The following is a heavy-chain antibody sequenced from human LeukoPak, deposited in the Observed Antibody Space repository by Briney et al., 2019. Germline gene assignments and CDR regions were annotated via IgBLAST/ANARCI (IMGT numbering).Heavy chain of an antibody. CDR3: ARDRTERYGSGSYSEYYYYYMDV. V-gene: IGHV1-46*01. CDR2: INPSGGST. J-gene: IGHJ6*03. CDR1: GYTFSGSY. Sequence: ASVKVSCKASGYTFSGSYIHWVRQAPGQGLEWMGIINPSGGSTSYAQKFQGRVTMTRDMSTSTVYMELSSLRSEDTAVYYCARDRTERYGSGSYSEYYYYYMDVWGKGTTVTVSS. D-gene: IGHD3-10*01.